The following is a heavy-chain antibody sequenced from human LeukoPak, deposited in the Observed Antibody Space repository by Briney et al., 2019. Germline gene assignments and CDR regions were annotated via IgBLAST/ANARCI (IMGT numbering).Heavy chain of an antibody. CDR3: ARDRSGSYYAYFDY. J-gene: IGHJ4*02. V-gene: IGHV1-18*01. CDR1: GYIFTNYG. CDR2: INAYNGNS. D-gene: IGHD3-10*01. Sequence: ASVKVSCKASGYIFTNYGINWVRQAPGQGLEWMGWINAYNGNSNYAQKLQGRVSMTTDTSTSTAYMELRSLRSDDTAVYYCARDRSGSYYAYFDYWGQGTLVTVSS.